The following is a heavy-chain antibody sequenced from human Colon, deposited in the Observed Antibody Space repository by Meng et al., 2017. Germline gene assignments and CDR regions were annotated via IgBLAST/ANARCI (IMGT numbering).Heavy chain of an antibody. D-gene: IGHD3-10*01. V-gene: IGHV4-30-4*01. CDR2: IYYSGST. Sequence: QLQLQESGPGLVKSSQTLSLTCTVSGGSISSGDYYWSWIRQPPGKGLEWIGYIYYSGSTYYNPSLKSRVSISVDTSKSQFSLKLASVTVADTAVYHCLRGSGGSVWGQGTLVTVSS. CDR1: GGSISSGDYY. J-gene: IGHJ1*01. CDR3: LRGSGGSV.